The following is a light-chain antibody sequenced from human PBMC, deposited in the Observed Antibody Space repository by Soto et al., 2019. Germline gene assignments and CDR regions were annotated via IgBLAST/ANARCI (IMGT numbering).Light chain of an antibody. J-gene: IGKJ4*01. Sequence: DIVMTRSPDSLAVSLGDRATINCKSSQSVLYSSNNKNYLGWYQQKVGQPPKLLIYWASTRESGVPDRFSGSGSGTDFTLTISSLQAEDVAIYYCQQYFRKPLTFGGGTKVELK. CDR2: WAS. CDR1: QSVLYSSNNKNY. CDR3: QQYFRKPLT. V-gene: IGKV4-1*01.